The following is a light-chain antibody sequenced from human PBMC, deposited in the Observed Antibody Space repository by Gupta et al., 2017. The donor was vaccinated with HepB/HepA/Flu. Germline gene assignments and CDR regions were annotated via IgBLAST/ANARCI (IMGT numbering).Light chain of an antibody. Sequence: QSVLTQPPSVSAAPGPKVTISCSGSSSNIGNNYVFWYQHLPGTAPKLLIYENDKRPSGIPDRFSGSKSGTSATLVITGLQTGDEADYYCLTWDTSLSVSLFGGGTKLTVL. J-gene: IGLJ3*02. CDR1: SSNIGNNY. CDR2: END. CDR3: LTWDTSLSVSL. V-gene: IGLV1-51*02.